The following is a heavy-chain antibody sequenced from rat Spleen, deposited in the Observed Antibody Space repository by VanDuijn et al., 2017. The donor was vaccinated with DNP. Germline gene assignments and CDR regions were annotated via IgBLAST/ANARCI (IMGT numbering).Heavy chain of an antibody. D-gene: IGHD1-10*01. CDR3: AREQHFYFDY. CDR1: GFSFRNYY. CDR2: ISHSDDTT. Sequence: EVQLVESGGGLVQPGRSLKLSCAASGFSFRNYYMAWVRQTPTRGLEWVAIISHSDDTTYYPDSVKGRFTISRDNAENTVYLQMNSLKSEDTATYFCAREQHFYFDYWGQGVMVTVSS. V-gene: IGHV5-25*01. J-gene: IGHJ2*01.